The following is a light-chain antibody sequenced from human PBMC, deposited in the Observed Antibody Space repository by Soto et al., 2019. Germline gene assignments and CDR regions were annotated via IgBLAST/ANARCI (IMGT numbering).Light chain of an antibody. CDR1: QSISSW. J-gene: IGKJ1*01. Sequence: DIQMTQSPSTLSASVGDRVTITCRASQSISSWLAWYQQKPGKAPHLLIYAASTLQSGVPSRFSGSGSGTDFKLHISSLQPEDVETYYCQHSYTSSWTFGPGVKVDI. V-gene: IGKV1-39*01. CDR3: QHSYTSSWT. CDR2: AAS.